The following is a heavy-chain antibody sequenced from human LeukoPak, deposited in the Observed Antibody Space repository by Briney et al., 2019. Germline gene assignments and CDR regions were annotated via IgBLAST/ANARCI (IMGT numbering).Heavy chain of an antibody. V-gene: IGHV1-69*04. Sequence: ASVKVSCKASGYTFTSYGISWVRQAPGQGLEWMGRIIPILGIANYAQKFQGRVTITADKSTSTAYMELSSLRSEDTAVYYCASGTGYYDSSGYYGYYFDYWGQGTLVTVSS. CDR2: IIPILGIA. J-gene: IGHJ4*02. CDR3: ASGTGYYDSSGYYGYYFDY. D-gene: IGHD3-22*01. CDR1: GYTFTSYG.